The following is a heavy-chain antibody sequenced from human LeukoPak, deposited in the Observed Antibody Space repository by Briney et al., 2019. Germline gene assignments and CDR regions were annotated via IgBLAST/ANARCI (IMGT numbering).Heavy chain of an antibody. D-gene: IGHD6-19*01. J-gene: IGHJ5*02. CDR3: ARELAVAWSSWFDP. V-gene: IGHV3-30*04. CDR2: ISYDGSTK. Sequence: GGSLRLSCAASGFTFSSYAIHWVRQAPGKGLEWVAVISYDGSTKYNADSVKGRFTISRDNSKNTVSLQMISLRGDDTAVYYCARELAVAWSSWFDPWGQGTLVTVSS. CDR1: GFTFSSYA.